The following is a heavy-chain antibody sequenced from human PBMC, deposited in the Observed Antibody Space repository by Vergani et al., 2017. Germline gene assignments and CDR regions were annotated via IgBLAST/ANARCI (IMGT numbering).Heavy chain of an antibody. V-gene: IGHV1-46*01. CDR3: ARDTVGAAYDSSGYYLRLFAY. J-gene: IGHJ4*02. Sequence: QVPLVQFGAEVKKPGASVKVSCKAFGYTFTSYYMHWVRQAPGQGLEWMGIINPSGGRTSYEQKFQGRATMTRDTSTSTVDMELSSLRSEDTAVYYWARDTVGAAYDSSGYYLRLFAYWGQGTLVTVSS. CDR2: INPSGGRT. D-gene: IGHD3-22*01. CDR1: GYTFTSYY.